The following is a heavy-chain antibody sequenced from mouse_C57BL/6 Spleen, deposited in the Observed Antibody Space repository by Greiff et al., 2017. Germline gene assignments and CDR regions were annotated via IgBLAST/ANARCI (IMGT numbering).Heavy chain of an antibody. CDR1: GYTFTSYW. CDR2: IYPGSGST. D-gene: IGHD2-4*01. J-gene: IGHJ2*01. CDR3: ARGAIYYDYDY. V-gene: IGHV1-55*01. Sequence: QVQLKQPGAELVKPGASVKMSCKASGYTFTSYWITWVKQRPGQGLEWIGDIYPGSGSTNYNEKFKSKAILTVDTSSSTAYMQLSSLTSEDSAVYYCARGAIYYDYDYWGQGTTLTVSS.